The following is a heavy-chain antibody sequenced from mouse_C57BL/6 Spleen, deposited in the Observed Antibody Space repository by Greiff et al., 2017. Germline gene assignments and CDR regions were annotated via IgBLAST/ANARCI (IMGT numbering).Heavy chain of an antibody. CDR1: GFNFQDYY. CDR2: IEPEDGET. V-gene: IGHV14-2*01. D-gene: IGHD2-3*01. J-gene: IGHJ4*01. CDR3: ARSYDGYPNYYARDY. Sequence: VQLQQSGAELVKPGASVKLSCTASGFNFQDYYMHWVKQRTEQGLEWIGRIEPEDGETKYAPKFQGKATITADTSSNTAYLQLSSLTSEDTAVYYCARSYDGYPNYYARDYWGQGTSVTVSS.